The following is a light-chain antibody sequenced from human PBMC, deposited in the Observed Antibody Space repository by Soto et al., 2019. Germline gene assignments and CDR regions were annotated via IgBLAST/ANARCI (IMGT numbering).Light chain of an antibody. CDR3: QQYNSFSLT. Sequence: DLQMTQSPSTLSASVGDRGNIPCRARPAFNWWLAWYQQKPGKAPKLLIYKTSNLQSGVPSRFSGSGSGTEFSLTISSLQPDDFATYYCQQYNSFSLTFGGGTRVEVK. CDR2: KTS. J-gene: IGKJ4*01. V-gene: IGKV1-5*03. CDR1: PAFNWW.